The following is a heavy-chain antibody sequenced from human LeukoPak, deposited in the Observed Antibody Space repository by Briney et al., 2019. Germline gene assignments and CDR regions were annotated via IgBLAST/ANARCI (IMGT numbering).Heavy chain of an antibody. D-gene: IGHD3-22*01. CDR1: GGSFSGYY. Sequence: PSETLSLTCAVYGGSFSGYYWSWIRQPPGKGLEWIGEINHSGSTNYNPSLKSRVTISVDTYKNKFSLKLSSVTAADTAVYYCARVGGYYYDSSGYYTFDYWGQGTLVTVSS. CDR3: ARVGGYYYDSSGYYTFDY. CDR2: INHSGST. V-gene: IGHV4-34*01. J-gene: IGHJ4*02.